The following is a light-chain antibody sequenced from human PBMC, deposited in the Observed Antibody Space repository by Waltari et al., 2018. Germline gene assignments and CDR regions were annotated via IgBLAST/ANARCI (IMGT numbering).Light chain of an antibody. V-gene: IGLV2-11*01. CDR1: SSDVGGSNY. CDR2: AVS. CDR3: CSYAGTYTWL. J-gene: IGLJ3*02. Sequence: QSALTQPRSVSGSPGQSVTISCTGPSSDVGGSNYVSWYHQLQGKAPTVVIYAVSRRPSGVPERFTGSRSGNTATLTISGLQAEDEADYHCCSYAGTYTWLFGGGTKLTVL.